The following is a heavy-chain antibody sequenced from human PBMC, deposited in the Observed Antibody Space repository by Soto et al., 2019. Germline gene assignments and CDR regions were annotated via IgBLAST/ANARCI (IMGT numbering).Heavy chain of an antibody. Sequence: EVQLVESGGGLIQAGGSLRISCVASGLSVSGRNIYWVRQAAGKGLEWVSVVYSGGTTVTADSVKGRFIVSSDKSKNTLYLQLNSLRVEDTAVYYCAKLNRTVGDHFDCWGQGTLVTVSS. D-gene: IGHD2-21*02. CDR1: GLSVSGRN. V-gene: IGHV3-53*01. CDR3: AKLNRTVGDHFDC. J-gene: IGHJ4*02. CDR2: VYSGGTT.